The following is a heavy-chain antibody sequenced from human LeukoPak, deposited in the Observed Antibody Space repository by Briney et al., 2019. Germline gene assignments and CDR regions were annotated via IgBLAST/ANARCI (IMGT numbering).Heavy chain of an antibody. D-gene: IGHD5-24*01. CDR1: GGSISSYY. CDR2: IFTSGST. V-gene: IGHV4-4*09. Sequence: SETLSLTCTVSGGSISSYYWSWIRQPPGKGPEWIGYIFTSGSTNYNPSLKGRVTISVDTSKNQFSLKLSSVTAADTAVYYCARNGGDAYNTFDYWGQGTLVTVSS. CDR3: ARNGGDAYNTFDY. J-gene: IGHJ4*02.